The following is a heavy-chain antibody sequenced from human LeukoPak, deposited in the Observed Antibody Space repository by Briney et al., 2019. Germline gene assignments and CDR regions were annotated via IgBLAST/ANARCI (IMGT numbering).Heavy chain of an antibody. J-gene: IGHJ5*02. CDR2: ISAYNGNT. Sequence: ASVKVSCKASGYTFTSYGISWVRQAPGQGLEWMGWISAYNGNTSYAQKLQGRVTMTTDTSTSTAYMELRSLRSEDTAVYYRARERFLERSSLNWFDPWGQGTLVTVSS. D-gene: IGHD3-3*01. V-gene: IGHV1-18*01. CDR1: GYTFTSYG. CDR3: ARERFLERSSLNWFDP.